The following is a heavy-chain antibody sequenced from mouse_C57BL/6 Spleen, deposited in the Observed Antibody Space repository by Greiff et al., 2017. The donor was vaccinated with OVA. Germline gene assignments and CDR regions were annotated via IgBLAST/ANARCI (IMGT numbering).Heavy chain of an antibody. J-gene: IGHJ2*01. Sequence: QVQLKQSGPELVKPGASVKISCKASGYAFSSSWMNWVKQRPGKGLEWIGRIYPGDGDTNYNGKFKGKATLTADKSSSTAYMQLSSLTSEDSAVYFCARGEGGYDYIDYWGQGTTLTVSS. CDR1: GYAFSSSW. CDR2: IYPGDGDT. D-gene: IGHD2-3*01. V-gene: IGHV1-82*01. CDR3: ARGEGGYDYIDY.